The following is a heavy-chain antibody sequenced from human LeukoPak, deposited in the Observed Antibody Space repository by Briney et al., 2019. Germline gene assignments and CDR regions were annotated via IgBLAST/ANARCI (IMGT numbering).Heavy chain of an antibody. D-gene: IGHD5-12*01. CDR2: IYYSGST. CDR3: ARHPAGGYGYNWFDP. V-gene: IGHV4-59*08. CDR1: GGSISSYY. J-gene: IGHJ5*02. Sequence: PSETLSLTCTVSGGSISSYYWSWIRQPPGKGLEWIGYIYYSGSTNYNPSLKGRVTISVDTSKNQFSLKLSSVTAADTAVYYCARHPAGGYGYNWFDPWGQGTLVTVSS.